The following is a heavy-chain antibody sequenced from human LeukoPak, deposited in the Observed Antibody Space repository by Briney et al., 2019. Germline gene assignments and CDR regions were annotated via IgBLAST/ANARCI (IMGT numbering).Heavy chain of an antibody. V-gene: IGHV3-7*03. CDR1: GFTFSSYW. J-gene: IGHJ6*03. D-gene: IGHD2-21*02. CDR3: ARRAYCGGDCNHRYYYMDV. CDR2: IKQDGSEK. Sequence: PGGSLRLSCAASGFTFSSYWMSWVRQAPGKGLEWVANIKQDGSEKYYADSVKGRFTISRDNSKNTLYLQMNTLRAEDTAVYYCARRAYCGGDCNHRYYYMDVWGKGTTVTVSS.